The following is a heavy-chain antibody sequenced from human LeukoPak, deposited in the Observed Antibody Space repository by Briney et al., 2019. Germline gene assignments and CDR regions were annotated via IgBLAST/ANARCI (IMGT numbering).Heavy chain of an antibody. CDR1: GGSFSGYY. D-gene: IGHD3-22*01. V-gene: IGHV4-34*01. Sequence: SETLSLTCAVYGGSFSGYYWSWIRQPPGKGLEWIGEINHSGSTNYNPSLKSRVTISVDTSKNQFSLKLSSVTAADTAVYHCASPTRYYYDSSGYYVVGAFDIWGQGTMVTVSS. J-gene: IGHJ3*02. CDR2: INHSGST. CDR3: ASPTRYYYDSSGYYVVGAFDI.